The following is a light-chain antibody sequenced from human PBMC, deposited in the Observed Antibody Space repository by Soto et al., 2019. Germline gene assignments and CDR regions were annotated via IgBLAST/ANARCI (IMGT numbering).Light chain of an antibody. V-gene: IGLV2-23*01. J-gene: IGLJ1*01. Sequence: QSVLTQPASVSGSPGQSITISCTGTSSDVGSYNLVSWYQLHPGKAPKLMIYEGSKRPSGVSNRFSGSKSGNTASLTISGLQAEDEADYYCCSYAGSSTYVFGNGTKVT. CDR3: CSYAGSSTYV. CDR2: EGS. CDR1: SSDVGSYNL.